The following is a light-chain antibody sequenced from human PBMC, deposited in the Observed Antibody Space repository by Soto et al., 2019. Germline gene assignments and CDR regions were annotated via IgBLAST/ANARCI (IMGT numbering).Light chain of an antibody. J-gene: IGKJ1*01. CDR1: QAISNY. CDR2: GAS. V-gene: IGKV1-27*01. Sequence: DIQMTQSPSSLSASVGDRVTITCRASQAISNYLAWYQQRPGKVPKLLIYGASTLQSGVPSRFSGSGSETDFTLTISSLQPEDVATYYSQKYNSAPWTFGQGTKVEIK. CDR3: QKYNSAPWT.